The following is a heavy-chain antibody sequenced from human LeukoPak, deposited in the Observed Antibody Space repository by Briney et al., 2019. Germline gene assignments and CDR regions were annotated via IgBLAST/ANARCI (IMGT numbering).Heavy chain of an antibody. CDR1: GYTFTSYG. Sequence: ASVKVSCKASGYTFTSYGISWVRQAPGQGLEWMGWISAYNGNTNYAQKLQGRVTMTTDTSTSTAYMELRSLRSDDTAVYYCVRVNRSPVDTTILEWLSPLDYWGQGTLVTVSS. D-gene: IGHD3-3*01. CDR2: ISAYNGNT. J-gene: IGHJ4*02. V-gene: IGHV1-18*01. CDR3: VRVNRSPVDTTILEWLSPLDY.